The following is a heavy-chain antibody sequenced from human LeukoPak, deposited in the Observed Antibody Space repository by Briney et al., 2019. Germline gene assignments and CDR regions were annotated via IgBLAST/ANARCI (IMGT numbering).Heavy chain of an antibody. CDR2: MSGSGGST. CDR3: AKDSSGWPYYFDY. D-gene: IGHD6-19*01. CDR1: GYTFSSYA. Sequence: PGGSLRLSCAASGYTFSSYAMSGVRQAPRKGLEWVSAMSGSGGSTYYADSVKGRFTISRDNSKNTLHLQMNSLRAEDTAVYYCAKDSSGWPYYFDYWGQGTLVTVSS. J-gene: IGHJ4*02. V-gene: IGHV3-23*01.